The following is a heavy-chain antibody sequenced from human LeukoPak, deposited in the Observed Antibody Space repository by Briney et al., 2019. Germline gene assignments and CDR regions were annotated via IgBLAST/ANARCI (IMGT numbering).Heavy chain of an antibody. Sequence: EASVQVSCKASGYTFTGYYMHWVRQAPGQGLEWMGWINPSSGGTNYAQKFQGRVTMTRDTSISTAYMELSRLRSDDTAVYYCASRKKNCGGDCLPFDYWGQGTLVTVSS. V-gene: IGHV1-2*02. CDR2: INPSSGGT. J-gene: IGHJ4*02. CDR1: GYTFTGYY. CDR3: ASRKKNCGGDCLPFDY. D-gene: IGHD2-21*02.